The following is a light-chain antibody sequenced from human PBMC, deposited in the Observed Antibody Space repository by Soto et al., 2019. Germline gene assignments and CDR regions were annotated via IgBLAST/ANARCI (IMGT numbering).Light chain of an antibody. CDR3: QQSYITPIP. V-gene: IGKV1-39*01. J-gene: IGKJ5*01. CDR2: AAS. CDR1: QSISSY. Sequence: DIQMTQSPSSLSVSVGDRVTITCRASQSISSYLNWYQQKPGKAPKLLIYAASSLQSEVPLRFSSSGSVTHFTLTIRSLQPEDVATYYSQQSYITPIPFCQGTRLEIK.